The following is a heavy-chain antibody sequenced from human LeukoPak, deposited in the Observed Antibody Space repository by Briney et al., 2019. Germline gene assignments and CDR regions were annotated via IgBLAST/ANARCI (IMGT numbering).Heavy chain of an antibody. CDR1: GSTFSSYA. D-gene: IGHD1-7*01. J-gene: IGHJ4*02. V-gene: IGHV3-30*04. CDR3: ARDFNWSYEY. CDR2: TSYDGSNE. Sequence: GGSLRLSCAASGSTFSSYAIHWVRQAPGKGLEWVAVTSYDGSNEYYGDSVKGRFTISRDNSKNTVYLQMNSLRPEDTAVYYCARDFNWSYEYWGQGTLVTVSS.